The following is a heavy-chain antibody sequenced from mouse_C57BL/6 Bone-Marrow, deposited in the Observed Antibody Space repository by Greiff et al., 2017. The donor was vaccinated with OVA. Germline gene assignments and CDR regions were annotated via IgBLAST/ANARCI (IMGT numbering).Heavy chain of an antibody. CDR2: INPNNGGT. Sequence: EVQLQQSGPELVKPGASVKMSCKASGYTFTDYNMHWVKQSHGKSLEWIGYINPNNGGTSYNQKFKGKATLTVNKSSSTAYMELRSLTSEDSAVYYCAEGIYYDYDEGFDVWGTGTTVTVSS. D-gene: IGHD2-4*01. CDR1: GYTFTDYN. J-gene: IGHJ1*03. CDR3: AEGIYYDYDEGFDV. V-gene: IGHV1-22*01.